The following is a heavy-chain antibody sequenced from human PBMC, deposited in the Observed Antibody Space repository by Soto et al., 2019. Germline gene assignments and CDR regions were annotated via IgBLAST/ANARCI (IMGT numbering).Heavy chain of an antibody. J-gene: IGHJ4*02. CDR3: APDTPDYDILTGYYLDY. CDR2: ISGSGGST. D-gene: IGHD3-9*01. CDR1: GFTFSSYA. V-gene: IGHV3-23*01. Sequence: GGSLRLSCAASGFTFSSYAMSWVRQAPGKGLEWVSAISGSGGSTYYADSVKGRFTISRDNSKNTLYLQMNSLRAEDTAVYYCAPDTPDYDILTGYYLDYWGQGTLVTVSS.